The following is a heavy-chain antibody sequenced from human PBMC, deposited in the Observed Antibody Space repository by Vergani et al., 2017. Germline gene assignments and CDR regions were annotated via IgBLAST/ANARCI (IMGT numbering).Heavy chain of an antibody. Sequence: QVQLLQSGSELKKPGASVGISCEASGYTFTNYPLIWVRQAPGQGLEFMGWINTNSGNPTYAPGFTGRFVFSLDTSVSTAYLQISGLKAEDSAVYYCARGRQWRLTEYLYGMDVWGQGTTVTVSS. J-gene: IGHJ6*02. D-gene: IGHD6-19*01. CDR3: ARGRQWRLTEYLYGMDV. V-gene: IGHV7-4-1*02. CDR1: GYTFTNYP. CDR2: INTNSGNP.